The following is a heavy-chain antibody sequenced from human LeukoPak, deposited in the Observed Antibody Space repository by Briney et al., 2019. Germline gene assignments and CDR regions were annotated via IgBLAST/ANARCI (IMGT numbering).Heavy chain of an antibody. CDR1: GFTFSSYS. CDR3: ARDRTAYCGGDCPTYFDY. J-gene: IGHJ4*02. Sequence: QPGGSLRLSCVASGFTFSSYSMNWVRQAPGKGLEWASFISTSSSTIYYADSVRGRFTISRDNSKNTLYLQMNSLRAEDTAVYYCARDRTAYCGGDCPTYFDYWGQGTLVTVSS. D-gene: IGHD2-21*02. V-gene: IGHV3-48*01. CDR2: ISTSSSTI.